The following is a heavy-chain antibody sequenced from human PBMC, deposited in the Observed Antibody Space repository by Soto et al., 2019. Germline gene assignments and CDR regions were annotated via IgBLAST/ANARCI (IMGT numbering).Heavy chain of an antibody. Sequence: QVQLVQSGAEVKKPGASVKVSCKASGYTFTSYGINWVRQAPGQGLEWMGWVGAYNGNTNYAQELQGRVTMTTDTSPSTVYLELRSLISDDTALYYYARLSNWIDMRGDYYYYMDDWGKGTTVTVSS. V-gene: IGHV1-18*01. D-gene: IGHD1-20*01. CDR3: ARLSNWIDMRGDYYYYMDD. J-gene: IGHJ6*03. CDR1: GYTFTSYG. CDR2: VGAYNGNT.